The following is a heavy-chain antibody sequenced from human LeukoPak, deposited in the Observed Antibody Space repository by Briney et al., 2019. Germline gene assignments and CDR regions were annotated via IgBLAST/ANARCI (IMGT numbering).Heavy chain of an antibody. J-gene: IGHJ5*02. CDR3: ARDYEGDL. CDR2: ISGSSGYI. CDR1: GFTFSSFG. V-gene: IGHV3-21*01. Sequence: AGGSLRLSCAASGFTFSSFGMNWVRQAPGKGLEWVPSISGSSGYIYYADSVKGRFTISRNNAMNSLYLQMDSPRGDDTAVYYCARDYEGDLWGQGTLVTVSS. D-gene: IGHD3-22*01.